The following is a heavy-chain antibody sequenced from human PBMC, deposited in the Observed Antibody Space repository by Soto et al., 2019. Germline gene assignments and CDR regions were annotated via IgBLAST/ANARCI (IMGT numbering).Heavy chain of an antibody. CDR1: GYTFTDYY. D-gene: IGHD3-22*01. CDR2: INPKSGDT. Sequence: GASVTVSCKASGYTFTDYYIHWVRQAPGQGLEWMGWINPKSGDTSYAQKFQGRVTMARDTSITTAYMDLSGLRSDDTAVYYCASWYYDTTGHDAFDIWGQGTMVTVSS. CDR3: ASWYYDTTGHDAFDI. J-gene: IGHJ3*02. V-gene: IGHV1-2*02.